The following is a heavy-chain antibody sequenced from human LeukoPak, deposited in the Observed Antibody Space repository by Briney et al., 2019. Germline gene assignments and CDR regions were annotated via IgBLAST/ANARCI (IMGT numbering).Heavy chain of an antibody. CDR2: IRYDGSNK. Sequence: PGGSLRLSCAASGFTFSSYGMHWVRQAPGKGLEWVAFIRYDGSNKYYADSVKGRFTISRDNSKNTLYLQMNSLRAEDTAVYYCARDFSLQLTEFDYWGQGTLVTVSS. J-gene: IGHJ4*02. CDR1: GFTFSSYG. V-gene: IGHV3-30*02. CDR3: ARDFSLQLTEFDY. D-gene: IGHD5-18*01.